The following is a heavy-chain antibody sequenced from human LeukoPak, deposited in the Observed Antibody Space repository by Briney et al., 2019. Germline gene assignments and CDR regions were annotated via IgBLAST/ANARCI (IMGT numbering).Heavy chain of an antibody. V-gene: IGHV3-66*02. CDR2: MYSGGST. CDR1: GFAVSSNY. D-gene: IGHD3-10*01. Sequence: GGSLRLSCAASGFAVSSNYMSWVRQAPGKGLEWVSVMYSGGSTYYADSVKGRFTFSRDNSKNTLYLQMNSLRAEDTAVYFCARGGDDSGTYYLDYWGQGTLVTVSS. CDR3: ARGGDDSGTYYLDY. J-gene: IGHJ4*02.